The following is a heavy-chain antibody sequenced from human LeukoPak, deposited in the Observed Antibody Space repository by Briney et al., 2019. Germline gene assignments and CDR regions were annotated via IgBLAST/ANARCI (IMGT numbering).Heavy chain of an antibody. CDR2: ISYDGSNK. J-gene: IGHJ4*02. CDR1: GFTFSSYA. V-gene: IGHV3-30*04. CDR3: AKGHVYYFDY. Sequence: PGRSPRLSCAASGFTFSSYAMHWVRQAPGKGLEWVAVISYDGSNKYYADSVKGRFTISRDNSKNTLYLQMNSLRAEDTAVYYCAKGHVYYFDYWGQGTLVTVSS. D-gene: IGHD3-16*01.